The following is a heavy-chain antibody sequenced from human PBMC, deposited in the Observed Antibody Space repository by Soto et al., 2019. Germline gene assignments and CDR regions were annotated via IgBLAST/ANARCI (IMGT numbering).Heavy chain of an antibody. J-gene: IGHJ6*02. CDR1: GITFDDYA. D-gene: IGHD2-2*02. Sequence: GGSLRLSCAASGITFDDYAMHWVRQAPGKGLEWVSGISWNSGSIGYADSVKGRFTISRDNAKNSLYLQMNSLRAEDTALYYCAKSLAPAAIGGYYYYYGMDVWGQGTTVTVS. V-gene: IGHV3-9*01. CDR2: ISWNSGSI. CDR3: AKSLAPAAIGGYYYYYGMDV.